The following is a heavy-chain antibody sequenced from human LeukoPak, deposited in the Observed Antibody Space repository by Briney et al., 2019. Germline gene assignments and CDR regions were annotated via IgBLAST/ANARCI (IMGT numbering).Heavy chain of an antibody. CDR1: GFTFSSYG. CDR2: ISYDGSNK. V-gene: IGHV3-30*03. J-gene: IGHJ6*02. Sequence: GGSLRLSCAASGFTFSSYGMHWVRQAPGKGLEWVAVISYDGSNKYYADSVKGRFTVSRDNSKNTLYLQMNSLRAEDTAVYFCVSGSGSYYPYYYYGMDVWGQGTTVTVSS. CDR3: VSGSGSYYPYYYYGMDV. D-gene: IGHD3-10*01.